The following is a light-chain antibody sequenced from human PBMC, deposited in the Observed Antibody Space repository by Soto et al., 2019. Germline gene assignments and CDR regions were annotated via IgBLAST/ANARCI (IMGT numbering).Light chain of an antibody. Sequence: DIQMTQSPSTLSGSVGDRVTITCRASQTISSWLAWYQQKPGKAPKLLIYKESTLKSGVPSRFSGSGSGTELTLTISRLQPDDFATYYCQHYNSYSEAFGKGTKVDIK. V-gene: IGKV1-5*03. CDR1: QTISSW. CDR2: KES. CDR3: QHYNSYSEA. J-gene: IGKJ1*01.